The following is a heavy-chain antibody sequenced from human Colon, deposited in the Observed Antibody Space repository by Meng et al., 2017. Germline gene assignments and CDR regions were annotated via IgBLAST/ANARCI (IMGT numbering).Heavy chain of an antibody. J-gene: IGHJ4*02. CDR2: ITPSNGDT. CDR3: AREGAASARFFDK. Sequence: VQVVQSGAEVKKPGASVKVSCMASGYTFTNHHMHWVRQAPGQGPEWMGIITPSNGDTGYAQKFQGRVSMTRDTSTSTVYMELSGLTSEDTAMYYCAREGAASARFFDKWGQGTLVTVSS. V-gene: IGHV1-46*01. CDR1: GYTFTNHH. D-gene: IGHD6-6*01.